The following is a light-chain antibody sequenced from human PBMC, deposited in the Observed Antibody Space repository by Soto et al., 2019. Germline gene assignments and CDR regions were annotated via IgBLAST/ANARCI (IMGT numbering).Light chain of an antibody. V-gene: IGKV1-6*01. CDR2: AAS. CDR1: QGIKTD. Sequence: AIQMTQSPSSLSASVGDRVTITCRASQGIKTDVAWYQQKPGKAPKLLIYAASSLQGGVPPRFSGSGSGTDLTLTISSLQPEDFATYYLLQDYNYQYTFGYGTKV. CDR3: LQDYNYQYT. J-gene: IGKJ2*01.